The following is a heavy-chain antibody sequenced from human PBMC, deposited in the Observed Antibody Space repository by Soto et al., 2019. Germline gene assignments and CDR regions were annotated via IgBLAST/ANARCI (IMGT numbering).Heavy chain of an antibody. CDR1: GFRFGSYA. D-gene: IGHD3-3*01. CDR2: ISGSDGKT. Sequence: GGSLRLSCAASGFRFGSYALSWVRQAPGKGLEWVSTISGSDGKTFYADSVKGRFSISRDTSQSTLYLKMNSLRADDTAMYYCARWSYLDYWGQGTRVTVSS. J-gene: IGHJ4*02. V-gene: IGHV3-23*01. CDR3: ARWSYLDY.